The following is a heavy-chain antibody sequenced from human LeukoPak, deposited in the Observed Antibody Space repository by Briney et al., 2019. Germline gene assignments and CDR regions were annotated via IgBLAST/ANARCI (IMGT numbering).Heavy chain of an antibody. Sequence: GGSLRLSCAASGFTFSSYTMNWVRQAPGKGLEWVSAISGSGGSTYYADSVKGRFTISRDNPKNTLYLQMNSLRAEDTAVYYCAKGGGYSYDNWFDPWGQGTLVTVSS. J-gene: IGHJ5*02. CDR2: ISGSGGST. CDR1: GFTFSSYT. D-gene: IGHD5-18*01. CDR3: AKGGGYSYDNWFDP. V-gene: IGHV3-23*01.